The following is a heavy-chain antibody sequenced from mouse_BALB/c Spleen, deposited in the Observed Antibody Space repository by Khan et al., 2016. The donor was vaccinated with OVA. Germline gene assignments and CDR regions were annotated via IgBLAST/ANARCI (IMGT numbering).Heavy chain of an antibody. CDR3: VRDYYGSSYEDY. CDR1: GFTFSSYA. V-gene: IGHV5-9-3*01. D-gene: IGHD1-1*01. Sequence: ELVESGGTLMKPGGSLKLSCAASGFTFSSYAMSWVRQTPEKRLEWVATISSGGTYTYYPDSVKGRFTISRDNAKNTLYLQMSSLRSEDTAMYYCVRDYYGSSYEDYWGQGTTRTVSS. J-gene: IGHJ2*01. CDR2: ISSGGTYT.